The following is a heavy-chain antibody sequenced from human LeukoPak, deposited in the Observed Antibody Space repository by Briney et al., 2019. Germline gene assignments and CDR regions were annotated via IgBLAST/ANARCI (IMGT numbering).Heavy chain of an antibody. Sequence: ASAKVSCKASGYTFTSYYMHWVRQAPGQGLEWMGIINPSGGSTSYAQKFQGRVTMTRDMSTSTVYMELSSLRSEDTAVYYCARAVYDILTGYYHYFDYWGQGTLVTVSS. D-gene: IGHD3-9*01. CDR1: GYTFTSYY. J-gene: IGHJ4*02. V-gene: IGHV1-46*01. CDR2: INPSGGST. CDR3: ARAVYDILTGYYHYFDY.